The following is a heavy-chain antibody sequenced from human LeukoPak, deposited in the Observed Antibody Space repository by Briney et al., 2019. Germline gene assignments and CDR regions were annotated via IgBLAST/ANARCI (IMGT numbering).Heavy chain of an antibody. Sequence: VASVKVSCKASGYTFTSYGISWVRQAPGQGLEWMGWISAYNGNTNYAQKLQGRVTMTTDTSTSTAYMELRSLRSGDTAVYYCARDLSCSGGSCYFGFDYYYGMDVWGQGTTVTVSS. CDR2: ISAYNGNT. CDR3: ARDLSCSGGSCYFGFDYYYGMDV. J-gene: IGHJ6*02. V-gene: IGHV1-18*01. D-gene: IGHD2-15*01. CDR1: GYTFTSYG.